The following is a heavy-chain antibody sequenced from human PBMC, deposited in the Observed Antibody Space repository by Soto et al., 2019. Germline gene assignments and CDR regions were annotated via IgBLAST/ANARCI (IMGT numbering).Heavy chain of an antibody. J-gene: IGHJ4*02. CDR2: ISGSGGST. V-gene: IGHV3-23*01. Sequence: GGSLRVSCAASGFTFSSYAMSWVRQAPGKGLEWVSAISGSGGSTYYADSVKGRFTISRDNSKNPLYLQMNSLRAEDTALYYCAKEGWEGDYFDYWGQGTLVTVSS. CDR1: GFTFSSYA. D-gene: IGHD1-26*01. CDR3: AKEGWEGDYFDY.